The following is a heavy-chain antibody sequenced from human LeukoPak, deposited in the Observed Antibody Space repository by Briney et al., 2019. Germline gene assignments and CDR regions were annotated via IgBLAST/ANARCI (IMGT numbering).Heavy chain of an antibody. CDR2: IYHSGMT. Sequence: SETLSLTCGVSGGSLTGYYWSWIRQPPGKGLEWIGEIYHSGMTNYKTSLKSRVTISVDESKNQFSLKLSSVTAADTAVYYCARDLVENSRGHDFWGQGILVIVSS. V-gene: IGHV4-34*01. CDR1: GGSLTGYY. D-gene: IGHD2-15*01. J-gene: IGHJ4*02. CDR3: ARDLVENSRGHDF.